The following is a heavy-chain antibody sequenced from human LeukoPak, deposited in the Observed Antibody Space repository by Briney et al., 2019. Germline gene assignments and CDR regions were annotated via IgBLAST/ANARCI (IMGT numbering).Heavy chain of an antibody. Sequence: SETLSLTCTVPGGSISSYYWSWIRQPPGKGLEWIGYIYYSGSTNYNPSLKSRVTISVDTSKNQFSLKLSSVTAADTAVYYCARGAPVGATTLGFDYWGQGTLVTVSS. CDR1: GGSISSYY. CDR2: IYYSGST. D-gene: IGHD1-26*01. CDR3: ARGAPVGATTLGFDY. V-gene: IGHV4-59*01. J-gene: IGHJ4*02.